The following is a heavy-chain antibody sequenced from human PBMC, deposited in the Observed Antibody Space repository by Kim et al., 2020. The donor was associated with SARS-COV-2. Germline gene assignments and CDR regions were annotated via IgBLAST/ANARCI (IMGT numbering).Heavy chain of an antibody. Sequence: GGSLRLSCAASGFTFSSYAMSWVRQAPGKGLEWVSAISGSGGSTYYADSVKGRFTISRDNSKNTLYLQMNSLRAEDTAVYYCAKASGDSGYYLLLAFDIWGQGTMVTVSS. D-gene: IGHD3-22*01. CDR2: ISGSGGST. J-gene: IGHJ3*02. CDR1: GFTFSSYA. V-gene: IGHV3-23*01. CDR3: AKASGDSGYYLLLAFDI.